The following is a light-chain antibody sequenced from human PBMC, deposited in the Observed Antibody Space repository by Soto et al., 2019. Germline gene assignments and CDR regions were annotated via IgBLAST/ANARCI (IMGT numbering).Light chain of an antibody. V-gene: IGLV2-14*02. Sequence: QSALTQPASVSGSPGQSITISCTGTSSDVGSYNLVSWYQHHPGKAPKLMIYEGSKRPSGVSNRFSGSKSGNTASLTISGLQTEDEADYYCFSYTASDMWVFGGGTKVTVL. J-gene: IGLJ3*02. CDR3: FSYTASDMWV. CDR1: SSDVGSYNL. CDR2: EGS.